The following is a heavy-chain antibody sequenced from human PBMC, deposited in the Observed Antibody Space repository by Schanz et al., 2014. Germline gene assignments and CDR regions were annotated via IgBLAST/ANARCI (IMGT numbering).Heavy chain of an antibody. CDR3: AKIERNED. CDR1: GFTFTNYA. V-gene: IGHV3-23*04. Sequence: EVQLVESGGGLVKPGGSLRLSCAASGFTFTNYAMSWVRQAPGKGLEWVSLISDSGDTAYYADSVKGRFTISRDNSKNTLYLQMNSLRAEDTAVYFCAKIERNEDSGQGTLVTVSS. D-gene: IGHD1-1*01. CDR2: ISDSGDTA. J-gene: IGHJ4*02.